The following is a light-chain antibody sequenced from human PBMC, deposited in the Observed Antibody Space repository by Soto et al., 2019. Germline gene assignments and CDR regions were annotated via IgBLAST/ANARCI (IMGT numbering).Light chain of an antibody. J-gene: IGLJ2*01. CDR2: EVI. CDR3: TSYADNNNLL. V-gene: IGLV2-8*01. CDR1: SSDVGGYNY. Sequence: QSVLTQPPSASGSPGQSVTISCTGTSSDVGGYNYVSWYQQHPGKAPKLMIYEVIKRPSGVPDRFSGSKSGNTASLTVSDLQAEDEADYYCTSYADNNNLLFGGGTKLTVL.